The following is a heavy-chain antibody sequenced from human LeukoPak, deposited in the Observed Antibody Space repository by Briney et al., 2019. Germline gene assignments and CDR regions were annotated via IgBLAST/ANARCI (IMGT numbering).Heavy chain of an antibody. CDR2: ISRSTSSI. Sequence: XLRLSCVASGFTVTSYSMNWVRQAPGKGLEWVSYISRSTSSIYYADSVKGRFTISRDNAKNSLYLQMNSLRADDTAVYYCARETAYYYGMDVWGQGTTVTVSS. J-gene: IGHJ6*02. CDR1: GFTVTSYS. CDR3: ARETAYYYGMDV. V-gene: IGHV3-48*01. D-gene: IGHD5-18*01.